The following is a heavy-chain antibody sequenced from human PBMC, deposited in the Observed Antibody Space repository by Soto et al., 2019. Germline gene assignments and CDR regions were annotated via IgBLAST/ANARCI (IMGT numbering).Heavy chain of an antibody. CDR2: IYYSGST. D-gene: IGHD6-25*01. J-gene: IGHJ6*02. V-gene: IGHV4-59*01. CDR3: ARDRKSGPSYYYYYGMDV. CDR1: GGSISSYY. Sequence: QVQLQESGPGLVKPSETLSLTCTVSGGSISSYYWSWIRQPPGKGLEWIGYIYYSGSTNYNPSLKGRVTISVDXXKXQXFLKLSSVTAADTAVYYCARDRKSGPSYYYYYGMDVWGQGTTVTVSS.